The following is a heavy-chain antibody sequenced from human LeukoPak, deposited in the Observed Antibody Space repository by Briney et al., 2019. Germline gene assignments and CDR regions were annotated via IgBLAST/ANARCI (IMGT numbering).Heavy chain of an antibody. CDR2: ISWNSGSI. V-gene: IGHV3-9*01. J-gene: IGHJ3*02. D-gene: IGHD6-19*01. CDR3: AKETNSSGWPTSDAFDI. CDR1: GFTFDDYA. Sequence: GGSLRLSCAASGFTFDDYAMHWVRQAPGKGLEWVSGISWNSGSIGYADSVKGRFTISRDNAKNSLYLQMNSLRAEDTALYYCAKETNSSGWPTSDAFDIWGQGTMVTVSS.